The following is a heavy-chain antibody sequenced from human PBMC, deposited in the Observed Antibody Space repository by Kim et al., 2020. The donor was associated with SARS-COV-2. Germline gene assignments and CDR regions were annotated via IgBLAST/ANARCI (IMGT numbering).Heavy chain of an antibody. CDR3: ARVKWERIPDY. CDR2: IYYSGST. Sequence: SETLSLTCTVSGGSVSSGSYYWSWIRQPPGKGLEWIGYIYYSGSTNYNPSLKSRVTISVDTSKNQFSLKLSSVTAADTAVYYCARVKWERIPDYWGQGTLVTVSS. V-gene: IGHV4-61*01. CDR1: GGSVSSGSYY. D-gene: IGHD1-26*01. J-gene: IGHJ4*02.